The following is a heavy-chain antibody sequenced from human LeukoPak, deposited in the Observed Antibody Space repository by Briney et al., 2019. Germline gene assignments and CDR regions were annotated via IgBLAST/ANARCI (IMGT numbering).Heavy chain of an antibody. J-gene: IGHJ4*02. CDR2: MNPNSGNT. Sequence: GASVKVSCKASGYTFTSYDINWVRQATGQGLEWMGWMNPNSGNTGYAQKFQGRVTITRNTSISTAYMELSSLRSEDTAVYYCARPRRYCSSTSCSYYFDYWGQGTLVTVSS. D-gene: IGHD2-2*01. CDR3: ARPRRYCSSTSCSYYFDY. V-gene: IGHV1-8*03. CDR1: GYTFTSYD.